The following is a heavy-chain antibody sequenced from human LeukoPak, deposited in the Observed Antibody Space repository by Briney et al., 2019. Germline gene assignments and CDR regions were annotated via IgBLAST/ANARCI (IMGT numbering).Heavy chain of an antibody. J-gene: IGHJ4*02. Sequence: PGRSLRLSCAASGFTFDDYAMQWVRQAPGKGLEWVSGISWNSGSIGYADSVKGRFTISRDNAKNSLYLQMNSLRAEDMALYYCAKEGDSSGWSSLFDYWGQGTLVTVSS. V-gene: IGHV3-9*03. D-gene: IGHD6-19*01. CDR1: GFTFDDYA. CDR3: AKEGDSSGWSSLFDY. CDR2: ISWNSGSI.